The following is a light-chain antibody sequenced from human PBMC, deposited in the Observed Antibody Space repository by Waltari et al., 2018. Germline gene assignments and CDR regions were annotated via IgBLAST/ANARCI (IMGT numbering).Light chain of an antibody. CDR1: QTIRTTY. Sequence: IVLKQSPGPLSLSPGDGATLSCRTSQTIRTTYLPWYQQKPGQAPTLLLYGTFSRATGIPDRFTGSGSGTDFSLTISSLEPEDFATYYCQQYDISPLTFGGGTKVEIK. V-gene: IGKV3-20*01. CDR3: QQYDISPLT. CDR2: GTF. J-gene: IGKJ4*01.